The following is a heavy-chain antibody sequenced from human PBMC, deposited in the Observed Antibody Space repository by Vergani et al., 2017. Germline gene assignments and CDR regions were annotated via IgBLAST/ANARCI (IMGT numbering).Heavy chain of an antibody. CDR3: AKAGSVTSGSLQYNFYRDV. V-gene: IGHV3-30*18. CDR1: GFSFSSHA. J-gene: IGHJ6*03. CDR2: ISNDGSKK. Sequence: QVQLAESGGGRVQPGRSLRLSCAASGFSFSSHAIQWVRQAPGKGLEWVAVISNDGSKKYYADSVKGRFTISRDNSKNTLDLQMNSLRTQETAVYYCAKAGSVTSGSLQYNFYRDVWRKGTTVTVS. D-gene: IGHD3-10*01.